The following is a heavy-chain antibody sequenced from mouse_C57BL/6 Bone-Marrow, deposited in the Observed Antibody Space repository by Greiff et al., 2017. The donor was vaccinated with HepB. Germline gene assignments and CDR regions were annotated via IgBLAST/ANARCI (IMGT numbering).Heavy chain of an antibody. J-gene: IGHJ2*01. CDR3: ARNDYYGSSYVGDY. V-gene: IGHV2-9-1*01. CDR2: IWTGGGT. Sequence: VQLQESGPGLVAPSQSLSITCTVSGFSLTSYAISWVRQPPGKGLEWLGVIWTGGGTNYNSALKTRLSISKDNSKSQVFLKMNSLQTDDTARYYCARNDYYGSSYVGDYWGQGTTLTVSS. D-gene: IGHD1-1*01. CDR1: GFSLTSYA.